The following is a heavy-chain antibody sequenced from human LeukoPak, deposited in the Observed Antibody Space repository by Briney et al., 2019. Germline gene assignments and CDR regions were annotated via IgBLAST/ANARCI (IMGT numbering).Heavy chain of an antibody. V-gene: IGHV1-46*02. Sequence: ASVKVSCKASGYTFNNYYMHWVRQAPEQGLEWMGLINPSGGSATYAQKFQGKLTLTSDTSTSTVHMELSSLRPEDTAVYYCARDKRSWNYVFDYWGQGTLVTVSS. CDR3: ARDKRSWNYVFDY. D-gene: IGHD1-7*01. CDR1: GYTFNNYY. J-gene: IGHJ4*02. CDR2: INPSGGSA.